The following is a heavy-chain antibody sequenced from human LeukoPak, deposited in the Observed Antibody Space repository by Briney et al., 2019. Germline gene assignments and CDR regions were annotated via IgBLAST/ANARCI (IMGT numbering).Heavy chain of an antibody. Sequence: GGSLRLSCAASGFTFSSYSMNWVRQAPGKGLEWVSSISSSSSYIYYADSVKGRFTISRDNAKNTLYLQMNSLRAEDTAVYYCARDFRDGYNSFSDYWGQGTLVTVSS. J-gene: IGHJ4*02. CDR3: ARDFRDGYNSFSDY. CDR2: ISSSSSYI. CDR1: GFTFSSYS. V-gene: IGHV3-21*01. D-gene: IGHD5-24*01.